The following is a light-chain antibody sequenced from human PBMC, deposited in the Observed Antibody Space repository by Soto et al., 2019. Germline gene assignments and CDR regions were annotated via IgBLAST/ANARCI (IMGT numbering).Light chain of an antibody. V-gene: IGKV1-5*03. J-gene: IGKJ1*01. Sequence: DIQMTQSPSTLSASVGDRVTITCRASQSISSWLAWHQQKPGKAPRLLIYKASNLESGVPSRFSGSGSGTEFTLTITSLQPDDSATYYCQQFNDNWTFGQGTKVEIK. CDR1: QSISSW. CDR2: KAS. CDR3: QQFNDNWT.